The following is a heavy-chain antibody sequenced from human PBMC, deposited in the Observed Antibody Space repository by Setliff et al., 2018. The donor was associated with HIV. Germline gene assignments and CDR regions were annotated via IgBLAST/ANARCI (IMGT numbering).Heavy chain of an antibody. CDR2: VYYTGTT. V-gene: IGHV4-59*01. J-gene: IGHJ4*02. CDR3: ARADYESGSYFFDY. CDR1: GDSISDYY. Sequence: SETLSLTCTVSGDSISDYYWSWIRQSPGKGLEWIGYVYYTGTTSLNPSVKTRVSMSVDTSKKHFSMRLTSVTSADTVIYYCARADYESGSYFFDYWGQGTLVTVSS. D-gene: IGHD3-22*01.